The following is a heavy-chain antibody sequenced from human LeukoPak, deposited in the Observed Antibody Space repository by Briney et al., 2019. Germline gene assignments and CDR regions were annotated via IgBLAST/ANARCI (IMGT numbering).Heavy chain of an antibody. D-gene: IGHD3-9*01. J-gene: IGHJ4*02. CDR2: IYYSGST. Sequence: SETLSLTCTVSGGSISSSSYYWGWIRQPPGKGLEWIGSIYYSGSTYYNPSLKSRVTISVDTSKNQFSLKLSSVTAADTAVYYCARALQIFYYFDYWGQGTLVTVSS. CDR1: GGSISSSSYY. CDR3: ARALQIFYYFDY. V-gene: IGHV4-39*07.